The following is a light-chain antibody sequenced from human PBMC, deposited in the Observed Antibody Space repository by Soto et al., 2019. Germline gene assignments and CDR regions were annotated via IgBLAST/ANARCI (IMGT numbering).Light chain of an antibody. CDR2: TAS. J-gene: IGKJ4*01. Sequence: DIQMTQSHSTLSASVGDRVTITCRASQSISSWLAWYQQKPGKAPKLLLYTASTLESGVPSRFRGSGSGTQFTLTISSLQPDDFATYHCQQYNSYSGLTFGGGTKVEIK. CDR3: QQYNSYSGLT. V-gene: IGKV1-5*03. CDR1: QSISSW.